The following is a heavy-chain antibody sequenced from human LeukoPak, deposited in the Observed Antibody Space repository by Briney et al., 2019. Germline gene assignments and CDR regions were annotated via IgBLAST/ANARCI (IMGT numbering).Heavy chain of an antibody. V-gene: IGHV3-64*01. CDR3: ARASAYYDSWSEYAFDY. D-gene: IGHD3-3*01. Sequence: QAGGSLRLSCVASGFTFSSYAMHWVRQAPGKGLEYVSAISSNGGSTYYANSVKGRFTISRDNSKNTLYLQMGSLRAEDMAVYYCARASAYYDSWSEYAFDYWGQGTLVTVSS. CDR2: ISSNGGST. J-gene: IGHJ4*02. CDR1: GFTFSSYA.